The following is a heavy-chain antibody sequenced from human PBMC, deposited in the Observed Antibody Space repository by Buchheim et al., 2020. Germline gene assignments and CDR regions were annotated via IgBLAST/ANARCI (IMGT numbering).Heavy chain of an antibody. CDR2: ISSSSSTI. D-gene: IGHD3-10*01. CDR1: GFTFSSYS. CDR3: ARDNRGAGYYYYGMDV. V-gene: IGHV3-48*01. J-gene: IGHJ6*02. Sequence: EVQLVESGGGLVQPGGSLRLSCAASGFTFSSYSMNWVRQAPGKGLEWVSYISSSSSTIYYADSVKGRFTISRDNAKNSLYLQMNSLRAEDTAVYYGARDNRGAGYYYYGMDVWGQGTT.